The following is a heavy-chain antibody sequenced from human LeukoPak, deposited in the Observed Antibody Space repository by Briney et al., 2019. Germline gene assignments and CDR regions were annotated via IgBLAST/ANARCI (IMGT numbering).Heavy chain of an antibody. CDR3: ARDRPPVGAIDY. Sequence: PGGSLRLSCAASGFTFSDHPMNWVCQAPGEGLDWVSFISGGSDSTYYADSVKGRFTISRDNAKNLLYLQMNSLRDEDTAVYFCARDRPPVGAIDYWGQGTLVTVSS. V-gene: IGHV3-48*02. CDR1: GFTFSDHP. J-gene: IGHJ4*02. D-gene: IGHD1-26*01. CDR2: ISGGSDST.